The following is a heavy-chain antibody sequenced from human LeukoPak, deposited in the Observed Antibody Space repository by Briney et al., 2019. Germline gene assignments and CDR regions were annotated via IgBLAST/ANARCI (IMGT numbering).Heavy chain of an antibody. D-gene: IGHD3-3*01. CDR2: IGTAGDT. V-gene: IGHV3-13*01. J-gene: IGHJ6*02. CDR1: GFTFSSYD. CDR3: ARGPGSVDFWSGYYYYYGMDV. Sequence: GESLRLSCAASGFTFSSYDMHWVRQATGKGLEWVSAIGTAGDTYYPGSVKGRFTISRENAKNSLYLQMNSLRAGDTAVYYCARGPGSVDFWSGYYYYYGMDVWGQGTTVTVSS.